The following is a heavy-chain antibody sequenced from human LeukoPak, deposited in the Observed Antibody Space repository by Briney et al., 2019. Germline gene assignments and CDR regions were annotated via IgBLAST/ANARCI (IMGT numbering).Heavy chain of an antibody. J-gene: IGHJ4*02. Sequence: KPSETLSLTCTVSGGSISSSSYYWGWIRQPPGKGLEWIGSIYYSGSTYYNPSLKSRVTISVDTSKNQFSLKLSSVTAADTAVYYCARHEWPRGVADLDYWGQGTLVTVSS. D-gene: IGHD2-15*01. CDR3: ARHEWPRGVADLDY. CDR1: GGSISSSSYY. CDR2: IYYSGST. V-gene: IGHV4-39*01.